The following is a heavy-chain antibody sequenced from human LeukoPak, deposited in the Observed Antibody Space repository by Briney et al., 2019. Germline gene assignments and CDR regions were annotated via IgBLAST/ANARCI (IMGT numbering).Heavy chain of an antibody. V-gene: IGHV1-18*01. J-gene: IGHJ4*02. CDR3: ASLYYYGSGVDY. CDR1: GYTFTSYG. Sequence: GASVKVSCKASGYTFTSYGINWVRQAPGQGLEWMGWVSAYNDHTNFAQKLQGRVTMTTDTSTSTAYMELRSLRSDDTAVYYCASLYYYGSGVDYWGQGTLVTVSS. CDR2: VSAYNDHT. D-gene: IGHD3-10*01.